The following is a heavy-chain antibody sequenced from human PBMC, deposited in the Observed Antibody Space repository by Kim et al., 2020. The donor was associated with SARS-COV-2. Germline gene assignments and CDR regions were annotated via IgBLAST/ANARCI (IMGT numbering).Heavy chain of an antibody. J-gene: IGHJ4*02. CDR1: DGSISNYY. CDR3: ARRIRNSWQFDY. D-gene: IGHD6-13*01. Sequence: SETLSLTCTVSDGSISNYYWSWIRQPPGTGLEWIGNIYYTGSTNYNPSLQSRATISVDTSKNQFSLKVNSVTAADTAVYYCARRIRNSWQFDYWGRGIVVTVSS. CDR2: IYYTGST. V-gene: IGHV4-59*08.